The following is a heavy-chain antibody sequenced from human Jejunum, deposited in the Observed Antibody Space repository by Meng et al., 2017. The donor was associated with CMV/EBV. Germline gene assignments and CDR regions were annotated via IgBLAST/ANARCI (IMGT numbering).Heavy chain of an antibody. Sequence: QVQLVQAGSEVKKPGASVKVSCKASRYTFTNYYMHWGRQAPGQGLEWMGIINTSVGYTSHAQKFQGRVTMTRDTSTSTVHMVVSSLRSADTAVHYCARASRVLGGFDYWGQGTLVTVSS. J-gene: IGHJ4*02. CDR2: INTSVGYT. CDR1: RYTFTNYY. CDR3: ARASRVLGGFDY. D-gene: IGHD3-16*01. V-gene: IGHV1-46*01.